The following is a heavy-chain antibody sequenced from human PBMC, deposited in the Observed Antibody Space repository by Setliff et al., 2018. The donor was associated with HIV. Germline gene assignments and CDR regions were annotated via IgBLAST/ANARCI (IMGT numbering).Heavy chain of an antibody. CDR3: ARDPHYFDTSGHYSWFYFDY. D-gene: IGHD3-22*01. Sequence: PSETLSLTCTVSGGSMTSSNYYRGWIRQSPGRGLEWIGSISSSGSTTYHPSLRSRVTVSAATSKNQFSLKLTSVTAADTAVYFCARDPHYFDTSGHYSWFYFDYWGQGTLVTVSS. V-gene: IGHV4-39*07. CDR1: GGSMTSSNYY. CDR2: ISSSGST. J-gene: IGHJ4*02.